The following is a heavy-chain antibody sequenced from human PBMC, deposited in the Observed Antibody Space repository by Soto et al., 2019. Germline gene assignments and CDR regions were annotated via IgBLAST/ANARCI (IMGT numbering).Heavy chain of an antibody. CDR3: AGALGHNLVIDF. CDR2: VHYSGST. Sequence: PSETLSLTCTVSGVTVSGGCWSWIRQPPGKDLEWIGYVHYSGSTNNNPSLKGRVTISVDTSRNQVSLNLGSVTAADTAVYYCAGALGHNLVIDFWGQGALVTVSS. V-gene: IGHV4-59*02. CDR1: GVTVSGGC. D-gene: IGHD2-21*01. J-gene: IGHJ4*02.